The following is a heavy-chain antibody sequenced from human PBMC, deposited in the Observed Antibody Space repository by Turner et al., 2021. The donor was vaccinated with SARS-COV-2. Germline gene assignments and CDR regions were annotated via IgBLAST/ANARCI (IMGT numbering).Heavy chain of an antibody. V-gene: IGHV3-53*04. J-gene: IGHJ4*02. CDR1: GFTVSNNY. CDR3: AASPAAGY. Sequence: EVQLVESGGGLVQPGGSLRLSCAASGFTVSNNYMSWVRQAPGKGLEWVSVVYSGGNTFYADSVKGRFTISRHKSKNTLYLQMNSLRTEDTAIYYCAASPAAGYWGQGTRVTVSS. CDR2: VYSGGNT. D-gene: IGHD6-13*01.